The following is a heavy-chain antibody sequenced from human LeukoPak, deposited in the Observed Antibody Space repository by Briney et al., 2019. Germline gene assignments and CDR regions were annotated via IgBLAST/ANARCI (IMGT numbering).Heavy chain of an antibody. CDR2: INHSGST. Sequence: SSETLSLTCAVYGGSFSGYYWSWIRQPPRKGLEWIGEINHSGSTNYSPSLKSRVTISVDTSKNQFSLKLSSVTAADTAVYYCARGVNCSSTSCYAVTFDYWGQGTLVTVSS. D-gene: IGHD2-2*01. CDR1: GGSFSGYY. CDR3: ARGVNCSSTSCYAVTFDY. V-gene: IGHV4-34*01. J-gene: IGHJ4*02.